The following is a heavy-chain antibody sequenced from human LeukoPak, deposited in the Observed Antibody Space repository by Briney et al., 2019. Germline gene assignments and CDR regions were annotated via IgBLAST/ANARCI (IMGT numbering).Heavy chain of an antibody. CDR1: GGYFSGYY. D-gene: IGHD3-16*02. Sequence: PSETLSLTCAVYGGYFSGYYWSWIRQPPGKGLEWIGEINHSGSTNYNPSLKSRVTISVDTSKNQFSLKLSSVTAADTAVYYCARVIHNYFDYWGQGTLVTVSS. CDR2: INHSGST. V-gene: IGHV4-34*01. CDR3: ARVIHNYFDY. J-gene: IGHJ4*02.